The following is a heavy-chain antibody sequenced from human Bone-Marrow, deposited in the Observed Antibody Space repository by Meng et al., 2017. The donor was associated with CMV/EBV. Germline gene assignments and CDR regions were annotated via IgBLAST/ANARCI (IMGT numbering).Heavy chain of an antibody. D-gene: IGHD3-3*01. CDR1: GFTFSSYA. CDR3: AKAPGGVYYDFWSGYFDY. Sequence: GESLKISCAASGFTFSSYAMSWVRQAPGKGLEWVSVIYSGGSSTYYADSVKGRFTISRDNSKNTLYLQMNSLRAEDTAVYYCAKAPGGVYYDFWSGYFDYWGQGTLVTVSS. V-gene: IGHV3-23*03. CDR2: IYSGGSST. J-gene: IGHJ4*02.